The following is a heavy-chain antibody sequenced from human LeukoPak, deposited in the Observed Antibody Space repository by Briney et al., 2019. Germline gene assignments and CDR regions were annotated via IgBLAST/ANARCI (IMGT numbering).Heavy chain of an antibody. CDR1: GFTFSSYA. J-gene: IGHJ4*02. D-gene: IGHD3-22*01. Sequence: GGSLRLSCAASGFTFSSYAMSWVRQAPGKGLEWVSAISGSGGSTYYADSVKGRFTISRDNSKNTLYLQMNSLRAEDTAVYYYAKMPRGGSGYPLDYWGQGTLVTVSS. V-gene: IGHV3-23*01. CDR3: AKMPRGGSGYPLDY. CDR2: ISGSGGST.